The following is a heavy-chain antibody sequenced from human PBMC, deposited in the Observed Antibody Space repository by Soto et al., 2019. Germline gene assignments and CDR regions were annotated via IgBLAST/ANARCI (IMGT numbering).Heavy chain of an antibody. CDR2: INPSGGST. J-gene: IGHJ6*02. CDR1: GYTFTSYY. CDR3: ARVGGSYDFLSGSYYYGMDV. Sequence: ASVKVSCKASGYTFTSYYMHWVRQAPGQGLEWMGIINPSGGSTSYAQKFQGRVTMTRDTSTSTAYMELSSLRSEDTAVYYCARVGGSYDFLSGSYYYGMDVWGQGTTVTVSS. V-gene: IGHV1-46*01. D-gene: IGHD3-3*01.